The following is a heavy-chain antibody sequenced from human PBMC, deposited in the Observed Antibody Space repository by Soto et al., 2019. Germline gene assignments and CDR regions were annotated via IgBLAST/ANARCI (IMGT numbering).Heavy chain of an antibody. CDR3: ARDSSSTRDAFDI. CDR2: IWYDGSNK. J-gene: IGHJ3*02. V-gene: IGHV3-33*01. Sequence: GSLRLSCAASGFTFSSYGMHWVRQAPGKGLEWVAVIWYDGSNKYYADSVKGRFTISRDNSKNTLYLQMNSLRAEDTAVYYCARDSSSTRDAFDIWGQGTMVTVSS. CDR1: GFTFSSYG. D-gene: IGHD6-6*01.